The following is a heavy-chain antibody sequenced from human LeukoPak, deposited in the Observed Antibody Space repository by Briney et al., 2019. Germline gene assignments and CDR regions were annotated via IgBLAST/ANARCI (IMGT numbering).Heavy chain of an antibody. V-gene: IGHV3-21*01. J-gene: IGHJ4*02. CDR2: ISSSSGYI. Sequence: GGSLRLSCAASGFTFISYSMNWVRQAPGKGLEWVSSISSSSGYIYYADSVKGRFTISRDNAKNSLYLQMNSLRAEDTAVYYCARDKKYYDILTGYNTNYYFDYWGQGTLVTVSS. CDR1: GFTFISYS. D-gene: IGHD3-9*01. CDR3: ARDKKYYDILTGYNTNYYFDY.